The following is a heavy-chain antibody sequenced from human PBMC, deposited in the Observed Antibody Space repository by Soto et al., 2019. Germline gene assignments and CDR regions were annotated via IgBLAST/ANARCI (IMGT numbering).Heavy chain of an antibody. CDR2: ISGSGGST. CDR3: AKPVCTNGVCYTAYYYGMDV. Sequence: GESLKISCAASGFTFSSYAMSWVRQAPGKGLEWVSAISGSGGSTYYADSVKGRFTISRDNSKNTLYLQMNSLRAEDTAVYYCAKPVCTNGVCYTAYYYGMDVWGQGTTVTVSS. V-gene: IGHV3-23*01. J-gene: IGHJ6*02. CDR1: GFTFSSYA. D-gene: IGHD2-8*01.